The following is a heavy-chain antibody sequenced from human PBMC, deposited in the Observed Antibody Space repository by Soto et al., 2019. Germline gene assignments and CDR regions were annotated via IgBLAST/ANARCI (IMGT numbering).Heavy chain of an antibody. Sequence: QPGGSLRHSGTVSGFMFEDFAMHWVRQDPGQGLEWVSGINWNGVNKGYAESVLGRFTISRDNAKKSLYLDMNYLRPEDTALYFCAKDVDRLGELWGYFQSWGQGTMVTVSS. CDR1: GFMFEDFA. V-gene: IGHV3-9*01. D-gene: IGHD3-16*01. CDR2: INWNGVNK. CDR3: AKDVDRLGELWGYFQS. J-gene: IGHJ1*01.